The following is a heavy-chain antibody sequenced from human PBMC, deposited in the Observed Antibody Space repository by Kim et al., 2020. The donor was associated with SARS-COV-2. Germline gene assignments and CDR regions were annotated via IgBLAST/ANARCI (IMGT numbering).Heavy chain of an antibody. CDR1: GFTFSSYA. CDR3: ARGSQYSSGWYGAFDI. V-gene: IGHV3-30*04. J-gene: IGHJ3*02. Sequence: GESLRLSCAASGFTFSSYAMHWVRQAPGKGLEWVAVISYDGSNKYYADSVKGRFTISRDNSKNTLYLQMNSLRAEDTAVYYCARGSQYSSGWYGAFDIWGQGTMVTVSS. D-gene: IGHD6-19*01. CDR2: ISYDGSNK.